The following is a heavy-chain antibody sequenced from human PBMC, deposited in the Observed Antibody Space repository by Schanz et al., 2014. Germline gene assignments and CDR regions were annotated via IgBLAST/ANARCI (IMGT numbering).Heavy chain of an antibody. J-gene: IGHJ4*02. V-gene: IGHV3-7*01. CDR2: IKQDGSEK. D-gene: IGHD3-16*01. CDR1: GSIFSNSW. CDR3: AMGGCQLHH. Sequence: EVQLVESGGGLVQPGGSLRLSCAASGSIFSNSWMSWVRQAPGKGLEWVANIKQDGSEKYYVDSVKGRFTISRDNADNALYLQMTSLRVEDPAVYYCAMGGCQLHHWGQGTLVTVSS.